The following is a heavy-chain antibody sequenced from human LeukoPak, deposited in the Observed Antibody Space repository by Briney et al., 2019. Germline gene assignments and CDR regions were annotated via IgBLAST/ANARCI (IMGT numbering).Heavy chain of an antibody. CDR2: IRYDGSNK. CDR3: AKDQAYYDFWSGPDY. CDR1: GFTFSSYG. D-gene: IGHD3-3*01. Sequence: GGSLRLSCAASGFTFSSYGMHWVRQAPGKGLEWVAFIRYDGSNKYYADSVKGRFTISRDNSKNTLYLQMNSLRAEDTAVYYCAKDQAYYDFWSGPDYWGQGTLVTVSS. V-gene: IGHV3-30*02. J-gene: IGHJ4*02.